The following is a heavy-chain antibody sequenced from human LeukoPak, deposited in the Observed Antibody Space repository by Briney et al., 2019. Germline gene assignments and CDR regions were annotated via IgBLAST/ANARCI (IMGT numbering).Heavy chain of an antibody. V-gene: IGHV4-59*01. Sequence: KTSETLSLTCSVPGASLSDYYCNWIRQPPGKGLEWVGYVYNSGITRYNPSLRSRVTISVDTSKSQFSLKLNSVTAADTAVYYCARVRLSSGYSNWGQGTLVTVSS. CDR2: VYNSGIT. J-gene: IGHJ4*02. CDR1: GASLSDYY. D-gene: IGHD3-22*01. CDR3: ARVRLSSGYSN.